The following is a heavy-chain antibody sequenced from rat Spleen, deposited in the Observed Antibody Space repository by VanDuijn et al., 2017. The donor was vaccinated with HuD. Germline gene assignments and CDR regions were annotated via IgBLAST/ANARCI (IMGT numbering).Heavy chain of an antibody. CDR2: ISPSGGST. J-gene: IGHJ2*01. CDR3: ARTTYDYFDY. Sequence: EVQLVESGGGLVQPGRSLKLSCAASGFTFSNYGMHWIRQAPTKGLEWVASISPSGGSTYYRDSVKGRFTISRDNAKSTLYLQMNSLRSEDTAAYYCARTTYDYFDYWGQGVMVTVSS. V-gene: IGHV5-19*01. CDR1: GFTFSNYG. D-gene: IGHD2-1*01.